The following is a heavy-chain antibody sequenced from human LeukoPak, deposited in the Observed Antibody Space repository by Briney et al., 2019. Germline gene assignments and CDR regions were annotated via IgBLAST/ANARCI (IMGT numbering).Heavy chain of an antibody. CDR2: IYTSGST. Sequence: SETLSLTCTVSGGSISSGSYYWSWIRQPAGKGLEWIGRIYTSGSTNYNPSLKSRVTISVDTSKNQFSLKLSSVTAADTAVYYCARDVIVVVPAAIQPYYYYCYMDVWGKGTTVTVSS. D-gene: IGHD2-2*01. CDR3: ARDVIVVVPAAIQPYYYYCYMDV. J-gene: IGHJ6*03. V-gene: IGHV4-61*02. CDR1: GGSISSGSYY.